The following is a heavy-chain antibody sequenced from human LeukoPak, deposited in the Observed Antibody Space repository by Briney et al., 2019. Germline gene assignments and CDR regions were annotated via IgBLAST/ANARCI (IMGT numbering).Heavy chain of an antibody. CDR2: SSSNGGST. D-gene: IGHD6-19*01. CDR3: VKGDYSSGLDVFDI. V-gene: IGHV3-64D*06. CDR1: GFTFSTLP. J-gene: IGHJ3*02. Sequence: GGSLRLSCSASGFTFSTLPMHWVRQAPGKGLEYVSGSSSNGGSTYYADSAKGRFIISRDNSKNTLYLQMSSLRPEDTAVYYCVKGDYSSGLDVFDIWGQGTMVTGSS.